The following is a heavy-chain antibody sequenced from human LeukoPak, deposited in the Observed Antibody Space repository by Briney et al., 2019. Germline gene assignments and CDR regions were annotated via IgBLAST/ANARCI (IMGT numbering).Heavy chain of an antibody. V-gene: IGHV3-15*01. CDR3: TTDRYYYDSSGYYYGTPIDY. J-gene: IGHJ4*02. Sequence: GGSLRLSCAASGFTFSSYAMSWVREAPGKGLEWVGRIKSKTDGGTTDYAAPVKGRFTISRDDSKNTLYLQMNSLKTEDTAVYYCTTDRYYYDSSGYYYGTPIDYWGQGTLVTVSS. D-gene: IGHD3-22*01. CDR2: IKSKTDGGTT. CDR1: GFTFSSYA.